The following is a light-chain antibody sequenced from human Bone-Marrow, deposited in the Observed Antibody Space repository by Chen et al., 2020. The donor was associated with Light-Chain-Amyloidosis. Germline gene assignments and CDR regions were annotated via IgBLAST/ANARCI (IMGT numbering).Light chain of an antibody. CDR3: QSYQGSSQGV. CDR1: SGSIATNY. J-gene: IGLJ3*02. CDR2: EDD. V-gene: IGLV6-57*01. Sequence: NFMLSPPPSVSGSPGKTVIISCTLSSGSIATNYVQWYQQRPGSSPTTVIYEDDQRPSGVPDRFSGSIDRSSNSASLTSSGLKTEEEADYYCQSYQGSSQGVFGGGTKLTVL.